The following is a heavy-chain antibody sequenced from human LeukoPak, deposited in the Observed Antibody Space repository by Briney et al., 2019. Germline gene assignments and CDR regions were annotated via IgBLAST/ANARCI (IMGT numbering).Heavy chain of an antibody. D-gene: IGHD3-10*01. J-gene: IGHJ2*01. CDR1: GFTFSSYG. CDR2: TRNKANSYTT. Sequence: PGGSLRLSCAASGFTFSSYGMHWVRQAPGKGLEWVGRTRNKANSYTTEYAASVKGRFTISRDDSKKSLYLQMNSLKTEDTAVYYCARESGGGVLGYFDLWGRGTLVSVSS. V-gene: IGHV3-72*01. CDR3: ARESGGGVLGYFDL.